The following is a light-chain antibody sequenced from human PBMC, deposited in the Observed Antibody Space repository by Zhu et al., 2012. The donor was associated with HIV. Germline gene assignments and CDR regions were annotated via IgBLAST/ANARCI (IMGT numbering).Light chain of an antibody. J-gene: IGKJ2*01. CDR3: QQYYTPSYN. V-gene: IGKV1-5*03. Sequence: DIQMTQSPSTLSASVGDRVTITCRASQSISSWLAWYQQKPGKAPKLLIYKASNLQDGVPSRFSGSGSGTEFTLTISSLQSDDFATYSCQQYYTPSYNFGQGTKLQI. CDR1: QSISSW. CDR2: KAS.